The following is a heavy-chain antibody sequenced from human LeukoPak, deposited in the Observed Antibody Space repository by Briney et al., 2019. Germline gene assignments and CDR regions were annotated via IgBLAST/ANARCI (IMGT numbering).Heavy chain of an antibody. CDR3: AKTQWLGMSGFDY. J-gene: IGHJ4*02. CDR1: GFTFDEYA. D-gene: IGHD6-19*01. Sequence: GGSLRLSCAASGFTFDEYAMYWVRQAPGKGPEWVSLISGDGGSTYYADSVKGRFTISRDNSKNSLYLQMNSLRTEDTALYYCAKTQWLGMSGFDYWGQGTLGTVSS. CDR2: ISGDGGST. V-gene: IGHV3-43*02.